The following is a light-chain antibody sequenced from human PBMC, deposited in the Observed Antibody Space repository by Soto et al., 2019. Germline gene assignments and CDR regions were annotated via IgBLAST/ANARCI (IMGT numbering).Light chain of an antibody. CDR1: SSDVGGYNY. V-gene: IGLV2-14*03. J-gene: IGLJ1*01. CDR2: DVS. Sequence: QSVLTQPASVSGSPGQSITISCTGTSSDVGGYNYVSWYQHHPGKAPKLLIYDVSNRPSGVSNRFSGSKSDNTASPTISGLQPEDEADYYCSSYTTSNTRQIVFGTGTKVTVL. CDR3: SSYTTSNTRQIV.